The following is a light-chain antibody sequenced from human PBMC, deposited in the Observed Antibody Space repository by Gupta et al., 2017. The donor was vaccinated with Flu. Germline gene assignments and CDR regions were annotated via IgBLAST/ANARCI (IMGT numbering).Light chain of an antibody. CDR3: CSYAGSYAFWV. CDR2: DVT. V-gene: IGLV2-11*01. J-gene: IGLJ3*02. CDR1: SSEVGACNY. Sequence: TTVSTGTSSEVGACNYVSWYQQHPANAPNLMIYDVTKRPSGVPDRFSGSKSGNTASLTISGLQAEDEADYYCCSYAGSYAFWVFGGGTKLTVL.